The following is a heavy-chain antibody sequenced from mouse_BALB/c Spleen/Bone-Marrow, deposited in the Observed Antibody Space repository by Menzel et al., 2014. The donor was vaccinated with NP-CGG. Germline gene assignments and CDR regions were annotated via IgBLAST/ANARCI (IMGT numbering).Heavy chain of an antibody. CDR1: GYTFTNYY. Sequence: QVQLQQPGPELVKPGASVKLSCKVSGYTFTNYYVYWVKQRPGQGLEWIGAINPSNVVTDFNEKFMSKATLTVDKSSSTAYMHLSSLTSECSAVYYCARGDYAMDYWGQGTAVTVSS. V-gene: IGHV1-53*01. CDR3: ARGDYAMDY. J-gene: IGHJ4*01. CDR2: INPSNVVT.